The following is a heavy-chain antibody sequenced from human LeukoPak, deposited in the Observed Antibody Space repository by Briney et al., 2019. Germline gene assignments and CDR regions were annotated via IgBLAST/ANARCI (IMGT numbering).Heavy chain of an antibody. Sequence: GGSLRLSCAASGFTFKNYGMSWVRQAPGKGLDWVSAIIGTGSYTHYADSVKGRFTISRDNSKNTLYLQMDSLRADDTAVYYCAKVAGFYSISSFRYIDNWGQGIQVTVSS. CDR2: IIGTGSYT. V-gene: IGHV3-23*01. D-gene: IGHD6-6*01. J-gene: IGHJ4*02. CDR1: GFTFKNYG. CDR3: AKVAGFYSISSFRYIDN.